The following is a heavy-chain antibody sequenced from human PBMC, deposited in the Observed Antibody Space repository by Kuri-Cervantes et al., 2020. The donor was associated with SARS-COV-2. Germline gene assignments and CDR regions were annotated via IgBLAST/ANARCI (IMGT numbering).Heavy chain of an antibody. V-gene: IGHV3-7*01. CDR3: ARARMAGPFDY. D-gene: IGHD5-24*01. CDR1: GFTFSSYW. Sequence: GESLKISCAASGFTFSSYWISWVRQAPGKGLEWVANIKQDGSEKYYVDSVKGRFTISGDNAKNSLYLQMNSLRAEDTAVYYCARARMAGPFDYWGQGTLVTVSS. CDR2: IKQDGSEK. J-gene: IGHJ4*02.